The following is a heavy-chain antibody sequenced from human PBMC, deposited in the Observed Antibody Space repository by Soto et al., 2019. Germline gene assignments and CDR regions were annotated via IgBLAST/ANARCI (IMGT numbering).Heavy chain of an antibody. CDR1: GYTFIRYG. CDR2: ISPYNDYT. V-gene: IGHV1-18*01. J-gene: IGHJ6*02. CDR3: ARGGYYDNSWGKLSHYGLDV. Sequence: QVQLAQSANEVKKPGASVRVSCKAAGYTFIRYGIAWVRQAPGQGLEWMGWISPYNDYTVYAQKFQGRVSMTADTSTRTVYMNLRVLQSDDTAVYYCARGGYYDNSWGKLSHYGLDVWGQGTSVSVSS. D-gene: IGHD3-16*01.